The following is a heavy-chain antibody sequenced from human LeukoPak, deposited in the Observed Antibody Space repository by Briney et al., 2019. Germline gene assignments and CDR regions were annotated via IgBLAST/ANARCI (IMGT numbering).Heavy chain of an antibody. V-gene: IGHV1-2*02. CDR1: GYTFTGYY. CDR2: VNPTSGGT. J-gene: IGHJ2*01. CDR3: ARGEIVGATRRYFDL. D-gene: IGHD1-26*01. Sequence: ASVKVSCKASGYTFTGYYMHWVRQAPGQGLEWMGWVNPTSGGTNYAQKLQGRVTMTTDTSTSTAYMELRSLRSDDTAVYYCARGEIVGATRRYFDLWGRGTLVTVSS.